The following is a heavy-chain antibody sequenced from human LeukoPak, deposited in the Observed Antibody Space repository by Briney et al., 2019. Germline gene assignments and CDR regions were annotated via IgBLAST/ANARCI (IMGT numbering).Heavy chain of an antibody. CDR2: IWYDGSNQ. D-gene: IGHD3-10*01. CDR3: VREESGSYDY. Sequence: GGSLRLSCAASGFTFSSYGMHCVRQAPGKGLEWVAVIWYDGSNQYYADSVKGRFTISRDNSKNTLYLQMSSLRAEDTAVYYCVREESGSYDYWGQGTLVTVSS. V-gene: IGHV3-33*01. J-gene: IGHJ4*02. CDR1: GFTFSSYG.